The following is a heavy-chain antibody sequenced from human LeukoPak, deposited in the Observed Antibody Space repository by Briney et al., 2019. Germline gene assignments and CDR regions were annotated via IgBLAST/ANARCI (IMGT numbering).Heavy chain of an antibody. D-gene: IGHD2/OR15-2a*01. CDR3: ARLYASSSQHAFDI. Sequence: SETLSLTCTVSGGSISSYYWSWIRRPAGKGLEGIGRIYTSGSTNYNPSLKSRVTMSVDTSKNQFSLKLSSVTAADTAVYYCARLYASSSQHAFDIWGQGTMVTVSS. V-gene: IGHV4-4*07. CDR1: GGSISSYY. J-gene: IGHJ3*02. CDR2: IYTSGST.